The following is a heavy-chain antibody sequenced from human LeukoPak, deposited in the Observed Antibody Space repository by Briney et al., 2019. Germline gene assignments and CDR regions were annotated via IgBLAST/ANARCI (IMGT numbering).Heavy chain of an antibody. CDR1: GFTFSDYY. V-gene: IGHV3-74*01. CDR2: INSDGSST. J-gene: IGHJ6*03. CDR3: ARDRDYYYMDV. Sequence: GGSLRLSCAASGFTFSDYYMSWLRQAPGKGLVWVSRINSDGSSTSYADSVKGRFTISRDNAKNTLYLQMNSLRAEDTAVYYCARDRDYYYMDVWGKGTTVTISS.